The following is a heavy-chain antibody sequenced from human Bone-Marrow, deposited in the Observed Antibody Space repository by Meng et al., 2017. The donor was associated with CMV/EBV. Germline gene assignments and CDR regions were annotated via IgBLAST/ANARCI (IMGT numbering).Heavy chain of an antibody. D-gene: IGHD2-2*01. Sequence: GGSLRLSCAASGFTFSNYAIHWVRQAPGKGLEWVAVISYDGSNTYYVDSVKGRFTLSRDNSKNTLYLQMNSLRTEDTAVYYCASDLVVPAARAVDWGQGMLVTVSS. CDR2: ISYDGSNT. CDR3: ASDLVVPAARAVD. V-gene: IGHV3-30-3*01. J-gene: IGHJ4*02. CDR1: GFTFSNYA.